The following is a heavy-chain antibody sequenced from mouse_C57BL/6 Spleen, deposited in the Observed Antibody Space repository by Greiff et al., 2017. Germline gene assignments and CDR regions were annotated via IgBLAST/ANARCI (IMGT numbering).Heavy chain of an antibody. J-gene: IGHJ3*01. V-gene: IGHV3-6*01. D-gene: IGHD1-1*01. CDR3: ARGDYAGFAY. CDR2: ISYDGSY. Sequence: EVKLQQSGPGLVKPSQSLSLTCSVPGYSITSGYYWNWIRQFPGNKLEWMGYISYDGSYNYNPSLKNRISITRDTSKNQFFLKLNSVTTEDTATYYWARGDYAGFAYWGQGTLVTVSA. CDR1: GYSITSGYY.